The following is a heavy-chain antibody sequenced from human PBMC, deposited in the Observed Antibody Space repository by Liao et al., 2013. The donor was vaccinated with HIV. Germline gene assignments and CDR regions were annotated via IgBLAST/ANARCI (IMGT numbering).Heavy chain of an antibody. CDR1: GGSISSGDYY. D-gene: IGHD3-3*01. J-gene: IGHJ4*02. Sequence: QVQLQESGPGLVKPSQTLSLTCTVSGGSISSGDYYWSWIRQPPGKGLEWIGRMYTSGSTNFNPSLKSRVTMSVDTSKRQFSLKLNSVTAADTAVYYCARGDFWSGYCLDYWGQGTLVTVSS. CDR2: MYTSGST. V-gene: IGHV4-61*02. CDR3: ARGDFWSGYCLDY.